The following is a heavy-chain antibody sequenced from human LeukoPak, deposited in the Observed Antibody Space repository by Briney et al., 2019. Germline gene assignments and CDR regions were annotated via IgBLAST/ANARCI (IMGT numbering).Heavy chain of an antibody. CDR3: ARAVLAVAGQPFDY. Sequence: GGSLRLSCAASGFTFDDYAMHWVRQAPGKGLEWVSGISWNSGSIGYADSVKGRFTISRDNAKNSLYLQMNSLRAEDTAVYYCARAVLAVAGQPFDYWGQGTLVTVSS. D-gene: IGHD6-19*01. CDR1: GFTFDDYA. V-gene: IGHV3-9*01. J-gene: IGHJ4*02. CDR2: ISWNSGSI.